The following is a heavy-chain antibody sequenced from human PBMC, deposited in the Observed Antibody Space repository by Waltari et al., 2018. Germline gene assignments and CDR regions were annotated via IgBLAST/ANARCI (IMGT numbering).Heavy chain of an antibody. J-gene: IGHJ6*02. CDR2: INPRGGST. D-gene: IGHD2-21*01. Sequence: QVQLVHSGAEVKKPGASVKISCKTSEYTFTSSYIHWVRQAPGQGLEWMGRINPRGGSTSYAQKFRGRVTMTRDTSTSTVYMELSSLGSEDTAVYHCARDTGALWMDVWGQGTTVTVSS. V-gene: IGHV1-46*01. CDR1: EYTFTSSY. CDR3: ARDTGALWMDV.